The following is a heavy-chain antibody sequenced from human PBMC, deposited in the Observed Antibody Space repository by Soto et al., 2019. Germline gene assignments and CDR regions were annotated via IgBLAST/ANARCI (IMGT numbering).Heavy chain of an antibody. CDR1: GYTFTSYA. CDR2: INAGNGNT. CDR3: ARDAPVRTNRPTPKYYFDY. V-gene: IGHV1-3*01. J-gene: IGHJ4*02. Sequence: ASVKVSCKASGYTFTSYAMHWVRQAPGQRLEWMGWINAGNGNTKYSQKFQGRVTITRDTSASTAYMELSSLRSEDTAVYYCARDAPVRTNRPTPKYYFDYWGQGTLVTVSS.